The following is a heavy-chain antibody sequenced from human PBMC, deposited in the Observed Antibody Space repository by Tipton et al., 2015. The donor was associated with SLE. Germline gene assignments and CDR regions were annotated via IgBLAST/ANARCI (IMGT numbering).Heavy chain of an antibody. D-gene: IGHD3-22*01. J-gene: IGHJ3*02. V-gene: IGHV3-30*02. CDR1: GFTFSSYG. CDR2: IRYDGSNK. Sequence: GSLRLSCAASGFTFSSYGMHWVRQAPGKGLEWVAFIRYDGSNKYYADSVKGRFTISRDNSKNTLYLQMNSLRAEDTAVYYCAKAYYYDSSGYRADAFDIWGQGTMVTVSS. CDR3: AKAYYYDSSGYRADAFDI.